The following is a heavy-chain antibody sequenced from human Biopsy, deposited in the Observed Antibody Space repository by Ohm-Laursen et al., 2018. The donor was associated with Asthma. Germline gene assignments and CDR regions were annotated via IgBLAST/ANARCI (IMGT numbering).Heavy chain of an antibody. J-gene: IGHJ4*02. V-gene: IGHV3-53*01. Sequence: SLRLSCAATGLAVSRDYMFWVRQAPGKGLEWVSVIYSGGTPHTADSVRGRFTISRDYSKNTLYLQMHSLRAEDTAVYYCARGDSSNWSHYYFDYWGQGTLVTVSS. CDR1: GLAVSRDY. CDR2: IYSGGTP. D-gene: IGHD3-22*01. CDR3: ARGDSSNWSHYYFDY.